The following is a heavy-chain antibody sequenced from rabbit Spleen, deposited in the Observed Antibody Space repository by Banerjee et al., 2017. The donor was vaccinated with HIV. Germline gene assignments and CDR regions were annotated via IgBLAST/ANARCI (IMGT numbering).Heavy chain of an antibody. J-gene: IGHJ4*01. D-gene: IGHD2-1*01. V-gene: IGHV1S40*01. CDR2: IYGASGAST. Sequence: SLEESGGDRVKPGASLTLTCTASGFSFSDSYYMCWVRQAPGKGLEYIACIYGASGASTWYASWAKGRFTVSKSSSTTVTLQLTSLTAADTATYFCARGSAAMTMVITGFYLDLWGPGTLVTVS. CDR1: GFSFSDSYY. CDR3: ARGSAAMTMVITGFYLDL.